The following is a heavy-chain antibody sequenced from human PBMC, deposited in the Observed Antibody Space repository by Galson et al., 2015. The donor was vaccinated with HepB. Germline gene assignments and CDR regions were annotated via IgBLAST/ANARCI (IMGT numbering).Heavy chain of an antibody. CDR2: INGDNGKT. CDR3: ARTYYDLLTGYVRDDFDI. V-gene: IGHV1-3*01. Sequence: SVRLSCTASGYSFTSYAMRWVRQAPGQRLEWMGWINGDNGKTKYSQKFQVRVTITRDKAASIAYMKISSLRSKDTAIYSCARTYYDLLTGYVRDDFDIWGQGTMVTVSS. J-gene: IGHJ3*02. D-gene: IGHD3-9*01. CDR1: GYSFTSYA.